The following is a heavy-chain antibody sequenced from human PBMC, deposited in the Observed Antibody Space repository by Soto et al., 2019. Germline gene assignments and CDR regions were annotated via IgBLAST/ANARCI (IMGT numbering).Heavy chain of an antibody. D-gene: IGHD2-15*01. CDR3: VRDHAQVVVGTGFDC. CDR2: IFADGST. CDR1: GGSVNNYY. J-gene: IGHJ4*02. V-gene: IGHV4-4*07. Sequence: QVQLQESGPGLVKPSETLSLICTVSGGSVNNYYWGWVRQPAGKGLEWIGRIFADGSTTYNPSLMGGVTLSVATSRNQLSLELTSMAAADTAVYYCVRDHAQVVVGTGFDCWGQGAPVTVSS.